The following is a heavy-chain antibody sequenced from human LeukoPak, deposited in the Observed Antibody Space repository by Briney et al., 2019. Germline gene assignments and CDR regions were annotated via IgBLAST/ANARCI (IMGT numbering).Heavy chain of an antibody. J-gene: IGHJ4*02. D-gene: IGHD1-26*01. V-gene: IGHV3-30*02. CDR1: GFTFSSYG. CDR2: IRYDGSNK. Sequence: GGSLRLSCAASGFTFSSYGMHWVRQAPGKGLEWVAFIRYDGSNKYYADSVKGRFTISRDNSKNTLYLQMNSLRAEDTAVYYCAKDPVHHRSGSYFDYWGQGTLVTVSS. CDR3: AKDPVHHRSGSYFDY.